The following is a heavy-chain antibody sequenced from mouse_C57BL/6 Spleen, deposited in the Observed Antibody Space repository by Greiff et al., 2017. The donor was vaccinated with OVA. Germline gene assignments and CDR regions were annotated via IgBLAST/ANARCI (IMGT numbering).Heavy chain of an antibody. Sequence: EVKLMESGAELVKPGASVKLSCTASGFNIKDYYMHWVKQRTEQGLEWIGRIDPEDGETKYAPKFQGKATITADTSSNTAYLQLSSLTSEDTAVYYCARRVTTVVATGYYFDYWGQGTTLTVSS. CDR3: ARRVTTVVATGYYFDY. CDR1: GFNIKDYY. V-gene: IGHV14-2*01. CDR2: IDPEDGET. J-gene: IGHJ2*01. D-gene: IGHD1-1*01.